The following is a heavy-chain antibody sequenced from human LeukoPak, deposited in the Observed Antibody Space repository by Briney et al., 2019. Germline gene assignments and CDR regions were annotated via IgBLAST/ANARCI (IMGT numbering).Heavy chain of an antibody. CDR2: IYSSGST. CDR3: ARDFSYDSSDYPP. CDR1: GGSISSYY. V-gene: IGHV4-4*07. Sequence: SETLSLTCTVSGGSISSYYWSWIRQPAGKGLEWIGLIYSSGSTNYNPSLKSRVTISVDTSKNQFSLKLSSVTAADTDVYYCARDFSYDSSDYPPWGQGTLVTVSS. J-gene: IGHJ5*02. D-gene: IGHD3-22*01.